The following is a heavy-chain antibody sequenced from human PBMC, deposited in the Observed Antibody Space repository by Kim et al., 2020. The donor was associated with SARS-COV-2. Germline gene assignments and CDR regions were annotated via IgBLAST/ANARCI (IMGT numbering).Heavy chain of an antibody. CDR3: ARRDYVYLNNWFDP. Sequence: GGSLRLSCAASGFTFSSYSMNWVRQAPGKGLEWVSSISSSSSYIYYADSVKGRFTISRDNAKNSLYLQMNSLRAEDTAVYYCARRDYVYLNNWFDPWGQGTLVTVSS. CDR1: GFTFSSYS. J-gene: IGHJ5*02. CDR2: ISSSSSYI. D-gene: IGHD4-17*01. V-gene: IGHV3-21*01.